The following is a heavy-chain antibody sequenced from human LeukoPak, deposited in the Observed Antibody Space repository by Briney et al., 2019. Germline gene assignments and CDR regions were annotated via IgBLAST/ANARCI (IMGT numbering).Heavy chain of an antibody. CDR1: GGSISSYY. Sequence: PSETLSLTCTVSGGSISSYYWSWIRQPPGKGLEWIAYIYSSGSTNYNPSLKSRVTISVDTSKNQFSLKVSSVTAADTAVYYCARSGDYYDSAGYYRLFDYWGQGSLVTVSS. CDR2: IYSSGST. V-gene: IGHV4-4*08. D-gene: IGHD3-22*01. J-gene: IGHJ4*02. CDR3: ARSGDYYDSAGYYRLFDY.